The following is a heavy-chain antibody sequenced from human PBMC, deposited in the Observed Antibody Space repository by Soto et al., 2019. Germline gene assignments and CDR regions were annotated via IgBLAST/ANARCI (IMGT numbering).Heavy chain of an antibody. CDR2: IIHIFRTA. J-gene: IGHJ6*02. D-gene: IGHD2-15*01. V-gene: IGHV1-69*12. Sequence: QVQLVQSGAEVKKPGSSVKVSCKASGGTYSSYAISWVRQAPGQGLEWMGGIIHIFRTADYAQKFQGRVTITADESTSTAYMELSSLRSEDTAVYYWASVETQRYYYVMDVWGQGTTVTVSS. CDR3: ASVETQRYYYVMDV. CDR1: GGTYSSYA.